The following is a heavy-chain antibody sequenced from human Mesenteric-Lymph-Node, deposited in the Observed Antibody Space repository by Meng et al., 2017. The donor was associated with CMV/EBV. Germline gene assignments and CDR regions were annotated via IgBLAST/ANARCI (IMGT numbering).Heavy chain of an antibody. CDR3: ATRSASDS. V-gene: IGHV3-30-3*01. J-gene: IGHJ5*01. CDR1: GFTFSSYA. D-gene: IGHD3-16*01. CDR2: ISYDGSNK. Sequence: GESLKISCAASGFTFSSYAMHWVRQAPGKGLEWVAVISYDGSNKYYADSVKGRFTISRDNAKNSLPLQMNNLRVEDTDAYHCATRSASDSWGQGTLVTVSS.